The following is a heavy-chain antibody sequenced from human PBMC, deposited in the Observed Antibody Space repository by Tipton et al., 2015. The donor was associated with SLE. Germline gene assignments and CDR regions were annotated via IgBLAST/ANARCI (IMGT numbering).Heavy chain of an antibody. D-gene: IGHD2-21*01. CDR2: IYYSGST. CDR3: AREAVVNSRLHYYYYMDA. CDR1: GGSISSSSYY. J-gene: IGHJ6*03. Sequence: TLSLTCTVSGGSISSSSYYWGWIRQPPGKGLEWIGSIYYSGSTYYNPSLKSRVTISVDTSKNQFSLNLSSVTAADTAVYYCAREAVVNSRLHYYYYMDAWGKGTTVTVSS. V-gene: IGHV4-39*02.